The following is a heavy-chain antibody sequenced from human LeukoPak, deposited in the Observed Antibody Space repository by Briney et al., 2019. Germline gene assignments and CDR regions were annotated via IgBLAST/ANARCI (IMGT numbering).Heavy chain of an antibody. CDR3: AKDPDWGYSSGWYDY. CDR2: ISSSGSTI. CDR1: GFTFSTYE. J-gene: IGHJ4*02. V-gene: IGHV3-48*03. Sequence: GGSLRLSCAASGFTFSTYEMDWVRQAPGKGLEWVSYISSSGSTIYYADSVKGRFTISRDNSKNTLYLQMNSLRAEDTAVYYCAKDPDWGYSSGWYDYWGQGTLVTVSS. D-gene: IGHD6-19*01.